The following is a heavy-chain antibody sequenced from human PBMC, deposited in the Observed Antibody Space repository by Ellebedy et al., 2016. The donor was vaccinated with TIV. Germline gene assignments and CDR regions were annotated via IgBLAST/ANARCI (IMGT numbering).Heavy chain of an antibody. D-gene: IGHD2-21*02. J-gene: IGHJ4*02. CDR3: ARVMRVYCGGDCYIDY. Sequence: ASVKVSCKASGYTFTSYGISWVRQAPGQGLEWMGWISAYNGNTNYAQKLQGRVTMTTDTSTSTAYMELRSLRSDDTAVYYCARVMRVYCGGDCYIDYWGQGTLVTVSS. V-gene: IGHV1-18*01. CDR1: GYTFTSYG. CDR2: ISAYNGNT.